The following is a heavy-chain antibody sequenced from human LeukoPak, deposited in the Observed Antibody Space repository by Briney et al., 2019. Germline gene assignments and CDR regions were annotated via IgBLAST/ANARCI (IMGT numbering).Heavy chain of an antibody. Sequence: PGGSLRLSCAASGFTFSSYGMHWVRQAPGKGLEWVAVIWYDGSNKYYADSVKGRFTISRDNSKSTLYLQMNSLRAEDTAVYYCARENYYDSSGYNAFDIWGQGTMVTVSS. CDR1: GFTFSSYG. CDR2: IWYDGSNK. J-gene: IGHJ3*02. CDR3: ARENYYDSSGYNAFDI. D-gene: IGHD3-22*01. V-gene: IGHV3-33*01.